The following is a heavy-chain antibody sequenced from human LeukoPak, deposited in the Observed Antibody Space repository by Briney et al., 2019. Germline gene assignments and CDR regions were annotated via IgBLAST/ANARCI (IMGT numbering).Heavy chain of an antibody. D-gene: IGHD6-19*01. J-gene: IGHJ4*02. CDR2: INTSGST. CDR3: AIGRAVAEY. V-gene: IGHV4-4*07. CDR1: GGSISNYY. Sequence: SETLSLTCTVSGGSISNYYWSWLRQPAGKGLEWIGRINTSGSTNYNPSLKSRVTMSADTSKNQFTLQLSSVTATDTAVYYCAIGRAVAEYWGQGTLVTVSS.